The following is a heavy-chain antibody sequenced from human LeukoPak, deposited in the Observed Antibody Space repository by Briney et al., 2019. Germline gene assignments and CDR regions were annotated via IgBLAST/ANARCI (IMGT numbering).Heavy chain of an antibody. CDR2: IQYDGSKK. V-gene: IGHV3-30*02. J-gene: IGHJ3*02. CDR3: AKDGGMITEDHDAFDI. D-gene: IGHD3-16*01. CDR1: RFTFSNYG. Sequence: GGSLRLSCAASRFTFSNYGMHWVRQAPGKGLEWVAFIQYDGSKKYYAASVKGRFTISRDNSKNTFYLQMNSLKREDMAVYYCAKDGGMITEDHDAFDIWGQGTLVTVSS.